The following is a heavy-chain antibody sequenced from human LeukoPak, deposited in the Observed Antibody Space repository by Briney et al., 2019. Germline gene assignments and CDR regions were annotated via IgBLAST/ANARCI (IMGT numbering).Heavy chain of an antibody. Sequence: GGSLRLSCAASGFTFSSYGMHWVRQAPGKGLEWVAVIWYDGSNKYYADSVKGRFTISRDNPKNTIYLQMTSLRAEDTAVYYCVRDGSTTITAFDIWGQGTMVTVSS. CDR2: IWYDGSNK. CDR3: VRDGSTTITAFDI. V-gene: IGHV3-33*01. J-gene: IGHJ3*02. CDR1: GFTFSSYG. D-gene: IGHD5-24*01.